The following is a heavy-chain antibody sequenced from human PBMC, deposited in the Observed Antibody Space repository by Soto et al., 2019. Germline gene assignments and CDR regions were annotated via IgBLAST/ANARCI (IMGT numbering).Heavy chain of an antibody. CDR2: ISYDGSNK. J-gene: IGHJ4*02. V-gene: IGHV3-30*18. CDR3: AKVWAAYSSSWSTLHDY. CDR1: GFTFSSYG. D-gene: IGHD6-13*01. Sequence: QVQLVESGGGVVQPGRSLRLSCAASGFTFSSYGMHWVRQAPGKGLEWVAVISYDGSNKYYADSVKGRFTISRDNSKNTLYLQRNSLRTEDTAVYYCAKVWAAYSSSWSTLHDYWGQGTLVTVSS.